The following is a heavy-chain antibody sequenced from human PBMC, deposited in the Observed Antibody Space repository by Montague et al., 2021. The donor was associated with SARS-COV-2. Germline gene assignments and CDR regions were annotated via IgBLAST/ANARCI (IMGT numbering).Heavy chain of an antibody. Sequence: PALVKPTQTLTLTCTFSGFSLSTSGVGVGWIRQPPGKALEWLAXXXWXXXKRXSPSLKSRLTITKDTSKNQVVLTMTNMDPVDTATYYCAHRRTTVTSPYFDLWGRGTQVTVSS. CDR2: XXWXXXK. V-gene: IGHV2-5*02. J-gene: IGHJ2*01. D-gene: IGHD4-17*01. CDR1: GFSLSTSGVG. CDR3: AHRRTTVTSPYFDL.